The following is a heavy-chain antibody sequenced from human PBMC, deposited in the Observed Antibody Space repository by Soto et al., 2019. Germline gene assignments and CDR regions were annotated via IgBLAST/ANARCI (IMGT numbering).Heavy chain of an antibody. Sequence: GGSLRLSCAASGFTFSDYWMSWVRQAPGKGLEWVANIKQDGSDTYYADSVKGRFTISRDNARNSLYLQMNSLRADDTALYYCAREVNLAYWGQGALVTVSS. CDR2: IKQDGSDT. J-gene: IGHJ4*02. CDR1: GFTFSDYW. CDR3: AREVNLAY. V-gene: IGHV3-7*01.